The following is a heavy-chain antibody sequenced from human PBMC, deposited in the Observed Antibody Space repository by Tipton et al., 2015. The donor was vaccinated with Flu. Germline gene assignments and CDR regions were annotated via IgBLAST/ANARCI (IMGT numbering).Heavy chain of an antibody. CDR1: GDSIASDYF. CDR2: IYHSGNT. CDR3: ARRDYSNYVSEPKNWFDP. Sequence: TLSLTCFVSGDSIASDYFWAWIRQPPGKGLEWIGNIYHSGNTYYNPSLKSRVFMSVDKPTNQFTLKLSSVTAADTAVYFRARRDYSNYVSEPKNWFDPWGQGILVTVSS. J-gene: IGHJ5*02. V-gene: IGHV4-38-2*01. D-gene: IGHD4-11*01.